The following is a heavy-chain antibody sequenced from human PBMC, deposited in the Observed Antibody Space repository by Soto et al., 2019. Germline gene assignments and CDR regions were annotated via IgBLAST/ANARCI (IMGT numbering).Heavy chain of an antibody. V-gene: IGHV3-74*01. Sequence: EVQLVESGGGLVQPGGSLRLSCAASGFTFSSHWMHWVRQAPGKGPVWVSRINGDGTSTSYADSVKGRFTISRDNAKNTLYLQINSLRAEDTAVYYCAREIIAVSGTIRWFDPWGQGTLVTVSS. CDR3: AREIIAVSGTIRWFDP. CDR1: GFTFSSHW. J-gene: IGHJ5*02. CDR2: INGDGTST. D-gene: IGHD6-13*01.